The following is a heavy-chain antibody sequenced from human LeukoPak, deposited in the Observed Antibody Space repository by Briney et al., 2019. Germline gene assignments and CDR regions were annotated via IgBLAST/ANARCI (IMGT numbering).Heavy chain of an antibody. CDR2: IYYSGST. CDR3: VTYCSGGSCYSADAFDI. J-gene: IGHJ3*02. D-gene: IGHD2-15*01. Sequence: SETLSLTCTVSDGSVSSGSYYWSWIRQPPGKGLEWIGYIYYSGSTNYNPSLKSRVTISVDTSKNQFSLKLSSVTAADTAVYYCVTYCSGGSCYSADAFDIWGQGTMVTVSS. CDR1: DGSVSSGSYY. V-gene: IGHV4-61*01.